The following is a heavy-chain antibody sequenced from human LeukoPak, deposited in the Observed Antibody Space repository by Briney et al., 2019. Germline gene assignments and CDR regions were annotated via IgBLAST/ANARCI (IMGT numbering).Heavy chain of an antibody. D-gene: IGHD6-19*01. V-gene: IGHV3-7*01. Sequence: GRSLRLSCTASGLIFINHYMRLIRQAPGKGLEWVANINEDGSNKWHLGSVKGRVTVSRDNARNSLYLQMNSLRVEDTAVYYCTRVIVAVPGYFDYFDFWGQGVLVTVSS. CDR3: TRVIVAVPGYFDYFDF. CDR1: GLIFINHY. J-gene: IGHJ4*02. CDR2: INEDGSNK.